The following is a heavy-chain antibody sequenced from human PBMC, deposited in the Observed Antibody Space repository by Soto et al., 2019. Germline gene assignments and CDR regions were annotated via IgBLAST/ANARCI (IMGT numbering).Heavy chain of an antibody. J-gene: IGHJ4*02. D-gene: IGHD1-26*01. CDR2: MNPNSGNT. CDR1: GYTYTRYD. CDR3: ARARRSTARYYFDY. Sequence: ASVKVSCKASGYTYTRYDINCVRQANGQGLEWMGWMNPNSGNTGYAQKFQGRVTMTRNTSISTAYMELSSLRSEDTAVYYCARARRSTARYYFDYWGQGTLVTVSS. V-gene: IGHV1-8*01.